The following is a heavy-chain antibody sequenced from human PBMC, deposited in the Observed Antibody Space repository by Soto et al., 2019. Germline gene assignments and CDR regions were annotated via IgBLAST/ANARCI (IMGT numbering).Heavy chain of an antibody. CDR2: ISHSGST. CDR1: GDSINSSHW. V-gene: IGHV4-4*01. J-gene: IGHJ4*02. D-gene: IGHD3-3*01. Sequence: QVQLQESGPGLVKPSGTLSLTCAVSGDSINSSHWWNWVRQSPGKGLEWIGQISHSGSTNYNPSLTGRATISVDKSKNYFALKLTSVTAADTAVYCCAVRLFWSGPCTDRGREYWCQGTLVTVSS. CDR3: AVRLFWSGPCTDRGREY.